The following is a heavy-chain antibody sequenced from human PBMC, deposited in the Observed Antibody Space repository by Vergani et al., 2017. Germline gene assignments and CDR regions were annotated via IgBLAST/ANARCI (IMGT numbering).Heavy chain of an antibody. CDR3: AKPTRPKWELLEGGYFDY. Sequence: EVQLVESGGGLVQPGRSLRLSCAASGFTFDDYAMHWVRQAPGKGLEWVSGISWNSGSIGYADSVKGRFTISRDNAKNSLYLQMNSLRAEDTALYYCAKPTRPKWELLEGGYFDYWGQGTLVTVSS. CDR2: ISWNSGSI. D-gene: IGHD1-26*01. V-gene: IGHV3-9*01. CDR1: GFTFDDYA. J-gene: IGHJ4*02.